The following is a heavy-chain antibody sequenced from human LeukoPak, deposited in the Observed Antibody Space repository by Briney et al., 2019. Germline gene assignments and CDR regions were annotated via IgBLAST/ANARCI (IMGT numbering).Heavy chain of an antibody. Sequence: MAGESLKISCKGSGYNFTSYWIVWVRQMPGKGLAWMGIIYPGDSDTIYSPSFQGQVTISADKSISTAYLQWSSLKASDTAMYYRARRSSTASRYFDFWGQGALVTVSS. CDR3: ARRSSTASRYFDF. CDR2: IYPGDSDT. D-gene: IGHD2/OR15-2a*01. J-gene: IGHJ4*02. CDR1: GYNFTSYW. V-gene: IGHV5-51*01.